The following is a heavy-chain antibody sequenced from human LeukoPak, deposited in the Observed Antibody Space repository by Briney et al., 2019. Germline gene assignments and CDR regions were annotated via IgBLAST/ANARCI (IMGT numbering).Heavy chain of an antibody. CDR3: ARLGDTAMVSPLDYYYMDV. D-gene: IGHD5-18*01. V-gene: IGHV4-4*09. CDR1: DDSFSTHY. Sequence: SETLSLTCTVSDDSFSTHYWTWIRQPPGKGLEWIGYIYTSGSTNYNPSLKSRVTISVDTSKNQFSLKLSSVTAADTAVYYCARLGDTAMVSPLDYYYMDVWGKGTTVTVSS. CDR2: IYTSGST. J-gene: IGHJ6*03.